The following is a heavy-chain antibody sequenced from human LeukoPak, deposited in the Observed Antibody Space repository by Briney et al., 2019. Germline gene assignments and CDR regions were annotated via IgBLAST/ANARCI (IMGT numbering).Heavy chain of an antibody. V-gene: IGHV4-34*01. D-gene: IGHD3-22*01. CDR1: GGSFSGYY. J-gene: IGHJ5*02. CDR2: INHSGST. CDR3: ARGGADYDSSGYYEANWFDP. Sequence: PSETLSLTCAVYGGSFSGYYWSWIRQPPGKGLEWIGEINHSGSTNYNPSLKSRVTISVDTSKNQFSLKLSSVTAADTAVYYCARGGADYDSSGYYEANWFDPWGQGTLVTVSS.